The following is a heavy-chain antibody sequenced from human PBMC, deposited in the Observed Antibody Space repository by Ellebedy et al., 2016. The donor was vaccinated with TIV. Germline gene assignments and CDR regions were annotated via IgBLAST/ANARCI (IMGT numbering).Heavy chain of an antibody. CDR1: GLTFSTYE. CDR2: ISFDGSNK. J-gene: IGHJ3*02. CDR3: ARGVRVGAQKRNGFDI. D-gene: IGHD1-26*01. Sequence: PGGSLRLSCAASGLTFSTYEMHWVRQAPGQGLEWVALISFDGSNKYYADSVKGRFTTSRDNSKNTLSLQMNSLRAEDTAVYYCARGVRVGAQKRNGFDIWGQGTMVTVSS. V-gene: IGHV3-30-3*01.